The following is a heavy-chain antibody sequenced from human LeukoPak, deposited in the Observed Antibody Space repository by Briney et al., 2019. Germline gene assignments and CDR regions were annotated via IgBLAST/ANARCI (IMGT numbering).Heavy chain of an antibody. CDR2: INQGGSRL. CDR3: ARLKDDVTKLDY. J-gene: IGHJ4*02. Sequence: GGSLRLSCAGSGFTFGRYWMSWVRQAPGKGLEWVASINQGGSRLHYLDSVTGRFIISRDDAQNSLFLQTTRLRVDDTAVYYCARLKDDVTKLDYWGQGTLVSVSS. CDR1: GFTFGRYW. V-gene: IGHV3-7*01. D-gene: IGHD2-8*01.